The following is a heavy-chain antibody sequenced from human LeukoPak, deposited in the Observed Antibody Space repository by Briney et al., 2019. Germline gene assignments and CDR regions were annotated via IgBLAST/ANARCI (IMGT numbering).Heavy chain of an antibody. CDR3: ARRYGSGKFFGY. Sequence: GESLKISCKGSGYSFTSYWISWVRQMPGKGLEWMGRIDPSDSYTNYSPSFQGHVTISADKSISTACLQWSSLKASDTAMYYCARRYGSGKFFGYWGQGTLVTVSS. J-gene: IGHJ4*02. CDR1: GYSFTSYW. CDR2: IDPSDSYT. D-gene: IGHD3-10*01. V-gene: IGHV5-10-1*01.